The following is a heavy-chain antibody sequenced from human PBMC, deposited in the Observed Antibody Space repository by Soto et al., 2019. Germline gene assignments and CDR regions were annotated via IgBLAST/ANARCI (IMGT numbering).Heavy chain of an antibody. CDR2: IIPALGTA. Sequence: QDQLVQSGAEVKKPGSSVKVSCKASGGTFSSHTFSWVRQAPGQGLEWMGRIIPALGTATYAQKFQGRATITADESATTVYMELNRLRSEDTAVYYCARPDFGDYWYFDLWGRGTLVTVSS. J-gene: IGHJ2*01. CDR3: ARPDFGDYWYFDL. CDR1: GGTFSSHT. D-gene: IGHD4-17*01. V-gene: IGHV1-69*08.